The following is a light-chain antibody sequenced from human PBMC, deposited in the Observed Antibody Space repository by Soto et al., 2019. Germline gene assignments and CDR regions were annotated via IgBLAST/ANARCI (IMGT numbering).Light chain of an antibody. CDR3: QKYNRASTWT. J-gene: IGKJ1*01. CDR2: AAS. Sequence: DIQMTQSPSSLSASVGDRVTITCRASQGITNYLAWYQQKPGKVPKLLIYAASTLQSGVPSRFSGSESGREFTLTISSLQPEDVGTYYCQKYNRASTWTFGQGTKVEIK. CDR1: QGITNY. V-gene: IGKV1-27*01.